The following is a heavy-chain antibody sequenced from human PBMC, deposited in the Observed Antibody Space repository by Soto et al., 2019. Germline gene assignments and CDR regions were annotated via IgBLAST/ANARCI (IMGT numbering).Heavy chain of an antibody. CDR1: GFTFSSYE. J-gene: IGHJ6*02. CDR2: ISSSGSTI. D-gene: IGHD1-7*01. V-gene: IGHV3-48*03. Sequence: PGGSLRLSCAASGFTFSSYEMNWVRQAPGKGLEWVSYISSSGSTIYYADSVKGRFTISRDNAKNSLYLQTNSLRAEDTAVYYCARDHWRLELGPQYYYYGMDVWGQGTTVTVS. CDR3: ARDHWRLELGPQYYYYGMDV.